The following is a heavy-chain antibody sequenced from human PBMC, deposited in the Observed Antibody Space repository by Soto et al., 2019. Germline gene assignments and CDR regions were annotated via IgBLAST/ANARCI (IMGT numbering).Heavy chain of an antibody. CDR1: GGSISSSSYY. V-gene: IGHV4-39*01. D-gene: IGHD6-13*01. CDR3: ASPSSSWEDY. J-gene: IGHJ4*02. CDR2: IYYSGST. Sequence: QLQLQESGPGLVKPSETLSITCTVSGGSISSSSYYWGWIRQPPGKGLEWIGSIYYSGSTYYNPSLKSRVTISVDTSKNQFSLKLSSVTAADTAVYYCASPSSSWEDYWGQGTLVTVSS.